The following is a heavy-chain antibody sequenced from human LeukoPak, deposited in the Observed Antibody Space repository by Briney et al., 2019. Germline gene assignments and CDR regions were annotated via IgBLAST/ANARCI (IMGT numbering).Heavy chain of an antibody. CDR3: ARADWGSIDY. CDR2: IYYSGST. V-gene: IGHV4-39*01. CDR1: GGSISSSSYY. D-gene: IGHD7-27*01. Sequence: SEILSLTCTVSGGSISSSSYYWGWIRQPPGKGLEWIGSIYYSGSTYYNPSLKSRVTISVDTSKNQFSLKLSSVTAADTAVYFCARADWGSIDYWGQGALVTVSS. J-gene: IGHJ4*02.